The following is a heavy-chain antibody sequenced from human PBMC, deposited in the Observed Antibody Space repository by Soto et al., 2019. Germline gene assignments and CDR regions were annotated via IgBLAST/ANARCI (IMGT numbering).Heavy chain of an antibody. CDR1: GYTFTSYG. D-gene: IGHD6-19*01. Sequence: QVQLVQSGAEVKKPGASVKVSCKTSGYTFTSYGISWVRQAPGQGLEWMGWISAYNGNTNYAQKLQGRVTMTTDTSTITAYMELRSLRSDDTAVYYCARDHPQWVVPGDYYYGIDVWGQGTTVTVSS. CDR2: ISAYNGNT. J-gene: IGHJ6*02. CDR3: ARDHPQWVVPGDYYYGIDV. V-gene: IGHV1-18*01.